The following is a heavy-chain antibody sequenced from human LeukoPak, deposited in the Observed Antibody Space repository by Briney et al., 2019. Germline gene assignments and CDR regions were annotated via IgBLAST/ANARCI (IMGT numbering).Heavy chain of an antibody. D-gene: IGHD2-15*01. V-gene: IGHV4-59*01. J-gene: IGHJ3*02. Sequence: SETLSLTCTVSGGSISSYYRSWIRQPPGKGLEWIGYIYYSGSTNYNPSLKGRVTISVDTSKNQFSLKLNSVTAADTAVYYCARGVGYCSAGSCYSRSAFDIWGQGTMVTVSS. CDR2: IYYSGST. CDR1: GGSISSYY. CDR3: ARGVGYCSAGSCYSRSAFDI.